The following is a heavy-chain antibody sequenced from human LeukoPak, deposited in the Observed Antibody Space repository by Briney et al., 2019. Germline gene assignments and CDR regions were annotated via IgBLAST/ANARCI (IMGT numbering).Heavy chain of an antibody. D-gene: IGHD5-24*01. CDR3: AGEGDGYQYYFDY. V-gene: IGHV1-69*01. J-gene: IGHJ4*02. CDR2: NIPIFGTA. Sequence: SVKVSCKASGGTFSSYAISWVRQAPGQGLEWMGGNIPIFGTANYAQKFQGRVTITADESTSTAYMELSSLRSEDTAVYYCAGEGDGYQYYFDYWGQGTLVTVSS. CDR1: GGTFSSYA.